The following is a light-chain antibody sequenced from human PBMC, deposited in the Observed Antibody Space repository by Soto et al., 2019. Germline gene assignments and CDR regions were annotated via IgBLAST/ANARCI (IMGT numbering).Light chain of an antibody. CDR3: QQYNNLPPST. Sequence: EIVMTQSPATLSVSPGERATLSCRASQSVSSNLAWYQQKPGQAPRLLIYGASTRATGIPARFSGSGSGTEFTLTISSLQSEDFAVYYCQQYNNLPPSTFSQGTKVEIK. V-gene: IGKV3-15*01. CDR2: GAS. CDR1: QSVSSN. J-gene: IGKJ1*01.